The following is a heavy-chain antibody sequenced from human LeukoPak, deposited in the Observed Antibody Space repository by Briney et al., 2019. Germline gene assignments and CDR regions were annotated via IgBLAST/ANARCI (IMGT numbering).Heavy chain of an antibody. D-gene: IGHD6-13*01. Sequence: GGSLRLSCAASGFTFSSYSMNWVRQAPGKGLEWVSSISSSSSYIYYADSVKGRFTISRDNAKNSLYLQMNSLRAEDTAVYYCARVSPHIAAAGTPPGDDAFDIWGRGTMVTVSS. CDR1: GFTFSSYS. J-gene: IGHJ3*02. CDR2: ISSSSSYI. CDR3: ARVSPHIAAAGTPPGDDAFDI. V-gene: IGHV3-21*01.